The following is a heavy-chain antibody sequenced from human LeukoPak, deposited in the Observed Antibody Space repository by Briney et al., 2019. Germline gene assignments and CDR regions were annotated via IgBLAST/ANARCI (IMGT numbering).Heavy chain of an antibody. D-gene: IGHD3-10*01. V-gene: IGHV4-39*02. CDR3: ARHRGRYYDSGSYYYFDY. CDR2: VYYTGST. CDR1: GGSISSSGYY. Sequence: TSETLSLTCTVSGGSISSSGYYWGWLRQPPGKGLEWVGSVYYTGSTFYNPSLKSRVTTSVDTSENHFSLNLSSVTAADTAVYYCARHRGRYYDSGSYYYFDYWGQGTLVTVSS. J-gene: IGHJ4*02.